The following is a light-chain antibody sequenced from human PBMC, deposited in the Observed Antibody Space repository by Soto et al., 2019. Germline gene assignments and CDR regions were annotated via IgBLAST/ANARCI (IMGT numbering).Light chain of an antibody. CDR3: QQYNNCPYT. CDR2: GAS. V-gene: IGKV3-15*01. Sequence: EIVMTQSPATLSVSPGERATSSCRASQSVSSNLAWYQQKPGQAPRLLIYGASTRATGIPARFSGSGSGTEFTLTISSLQSEDFAVYYCQQYNNCPYTFGQGTKLEIK. CDR1: QSVSSN. J-gene: IGKJ2*01.